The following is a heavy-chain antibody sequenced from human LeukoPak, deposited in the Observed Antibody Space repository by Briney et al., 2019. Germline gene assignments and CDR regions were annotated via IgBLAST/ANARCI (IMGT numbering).Heavy chain of an antibody. J-gene: IGHJ4*02. V-gene: IGHV4-34*01. CDR3: ARVGGSWYYDVDY. Sequence: PSETLSLTCAVYGGSFSGYYWSWIRQPPGKGLVWIGEINHSGSTNYNPPLKSRVTISVDTSKNQFSMKLSSVTAADTAVYYCARVGGSWYYDVDYWGQGTLVTVSS. D-gene: IGHD6-13*01. CDR1: GGSFSGYY. CDR2: INHSGST.